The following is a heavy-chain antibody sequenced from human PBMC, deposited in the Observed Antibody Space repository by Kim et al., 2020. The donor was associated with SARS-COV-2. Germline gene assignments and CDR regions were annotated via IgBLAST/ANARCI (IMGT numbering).Heavy chain of an antibody. V-gene: IGHV1-69*13. CDR3: ARGRGPYYYDSSGYRVVYGMDV. CDR2: IIPIFGTA. Sequence: SVKVSCQASGGTFSSYAISWVRQAPGQGLEWMGGIIPIFGTANYAQKFQGRVTITADESTSTAYMELSSLRSEDTAVYYCARGRGPYYYDSSGYRVVYGMDVWGQGTTVTVSS. J-gene: IGHJ6*02. D-gene: IGHD3-22*01. CDR1: GGTFSSYA.